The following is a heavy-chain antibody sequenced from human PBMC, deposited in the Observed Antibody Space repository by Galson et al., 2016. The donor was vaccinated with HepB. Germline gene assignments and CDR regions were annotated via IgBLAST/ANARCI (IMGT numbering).Heavy chain of an antibody. CDR3: AKFRGATGTYRLDV. CDR2: ISYGGTDI. Sequence: SLRLSCAASGFTFSSYAMHWVRQAPGKGLEWVAIISYGGTDIYYADSVKGRFTISRDNSKNMLYLQMNSLRAEDTAVYYCAKFRGATGTYRLDVWGQGTLVTVSS. J-gene: IGHJ4*02. CDR1: GFTFSSYA. D-gene: IGHD3-16*02. V-gene: IGHV3-30*04.